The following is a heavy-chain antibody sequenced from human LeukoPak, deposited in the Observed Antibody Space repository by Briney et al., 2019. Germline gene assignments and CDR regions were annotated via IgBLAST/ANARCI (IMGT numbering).Heavy chain of an antibody. Sequence: PGGSLRLSCAASGFTFSDHYMDWVRQAPGKWLEWVGLTRNKANKYTTEYAGSVRRRFTISRDDSKNSLYLKMNSLKSEDTAVYYCATFWYTSGWYPDCWGQGTLVTVSS. CDR2: TRNKANKYTT. J-gene: IGHJ4*02. V-gene: IGHV3-72*01. D-gene: IGHD6-19*01. CDR3: ATFWYTSGWYPDC. CDR1: GFTFSDHY.